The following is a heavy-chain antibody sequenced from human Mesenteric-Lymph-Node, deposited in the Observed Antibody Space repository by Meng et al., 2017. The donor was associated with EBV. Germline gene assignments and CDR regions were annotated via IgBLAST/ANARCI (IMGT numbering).Heavy chain of an antibody. J-gene: IGHJ5*02. Sequence: QGGLVGSGGGLVKPGGSLGLSWAASGFTSSDYYMSWIRQAPGKGLEWISYISRSGSNSIFYADSVKGRFTISRDNAKNSLYLQMNNLRAEDTALYYCARDPSGSYQAGWFDPWGQGILVTVSS. CDR2: ISRSGSNSI. D-gene: IGHD1-26*01. CDR3: ARDPSGSYQAGWFDP. CDR1: GFTSSDYY. V-gene: IGHV3-11*01.